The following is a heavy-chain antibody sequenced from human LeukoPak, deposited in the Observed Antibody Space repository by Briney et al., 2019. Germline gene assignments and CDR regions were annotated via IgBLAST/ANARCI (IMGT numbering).Heavy chain of an antibody. V-gene: IGHV3-15*01. Sequence: GGSLRLSCAASGFTFSNAWMSWVRQAPGRGLEWVGRIKSKTVGGTTDYAAPVKGRFTISRDDSKNTLYLQMNSLKTEDTAVYYCTRDGEFFDYWGQGTLVTVSS. D-gene: IGHD3-10*01. CDR2: IKSKTVGGTT. CDR3: TRDGEFFDY. J-gene: IGHJ4*02. CDR1: GFTFSNAW.